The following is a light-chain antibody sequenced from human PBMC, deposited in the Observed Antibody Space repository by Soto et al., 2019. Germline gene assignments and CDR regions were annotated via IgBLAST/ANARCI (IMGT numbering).Light chain of an antibody. V-gene: IGLV1-40*01. Sequence: QSVLTQPPSVSGAPGQRVTISCTGSSSNIGAGYDVHWYQQLPETAPKLLIYGISNRPSGVPDRFSGSKSGTSASLAITGLQAEDEADYYCQSYDSSLSGVVFGGGTKLTVL. CDR2: GIS. CDR3: QSYDSSLSGVV. J-gene: IGLJ2*01. CDR1: SSNIGAGYD.